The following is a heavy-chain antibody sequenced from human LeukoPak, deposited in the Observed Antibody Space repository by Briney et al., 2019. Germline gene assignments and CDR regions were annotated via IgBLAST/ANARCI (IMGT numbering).Heavy chain of an antibody. CDR1: GYTFTSYY. Sequence: ASVKVSCKASGYTFTSYYMHWVRQAPGQGLEWIGIINPSGGSASYAQKFQGRVTMTRDTSTSTVYLELSSLRSGDTAVYYCARATQSWFDPWGQGTLVTVSS. J-gene: IGHJ5*02. CDR2: INPSGGSA. CDR3: ARATQSWFDP. V-gene: IGHV1-46*01.